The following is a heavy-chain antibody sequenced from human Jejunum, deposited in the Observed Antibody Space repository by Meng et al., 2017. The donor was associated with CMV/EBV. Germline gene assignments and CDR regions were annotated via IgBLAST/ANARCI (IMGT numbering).Heavy chain of an antibody. CDR3: TTGRAH. CDR1: GFSFPDAW. Sequence: GQLVESGGGLIKPGGSLRLSCAASGFSFPDAWMSWVRQAPGKGLEWVGRIKAKSDGGTTGYPAPVKGRFTISRDDSKNTLFLQMNSLKTEDTAVYYCTTGRAHWGQGTLVTVSS. CDR2: IKAKSDGGTT. J-gene: IGHJ4*02. V-gene: IGHV3-15*01.